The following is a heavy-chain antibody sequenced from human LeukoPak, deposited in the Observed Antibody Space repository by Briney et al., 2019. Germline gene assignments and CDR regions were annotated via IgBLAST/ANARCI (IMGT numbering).Heavy chain of an antibody. V-gene: IGHV1-24*01. D-gene: IGHD3-10*01. CDR3: ATDGSGSYYNIHMRQFDY. J-gene: IGHJ4*02. CDR1: GYTLTELS. CDR2: FDPEDGET. Sequence: ASVKVSCKVSGYTLTELSMHWVRQAPGKGLEWMGGFDPEDGETIYAQKFRGRVTMTEDTSTDTAYMELSSLRSEDTAVYYCATDGSGSYYNIHMRQFDYWGQGTLVTVSS.